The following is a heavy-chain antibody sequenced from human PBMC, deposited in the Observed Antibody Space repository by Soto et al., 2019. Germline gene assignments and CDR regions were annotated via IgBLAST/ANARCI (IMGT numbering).Heavy chain of an antibody. Sequence: PWGSLRLSCAPSGLTVSSNYMSWVRQAPGKGLEWVSVIYSGGTTYYADSVKGRFTISRDNSKNTLYLQMNSLRAEDTAVYYCARARVGQWPLNWFDPWGQGTLVNVSS. CDR2: IYSGGTT. CDR3: ARARVGQWPLNWFDP. V-gene: IGHV3-66*01. D-gene: IGHD6-19*01. J-gene: IGHJ5*02. CDR1: GLTVSSNY.